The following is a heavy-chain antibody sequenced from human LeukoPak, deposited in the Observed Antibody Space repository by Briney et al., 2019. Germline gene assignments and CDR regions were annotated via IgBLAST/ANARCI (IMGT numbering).Heavy chain of an antibody. CDR3: ARGRDYGGNSLDP. CDR1: GYTFSTSG. J-gene: IGHJ5*02. D-gene: IGHD4-23*01. CDR2: MNPNSGNT. Sequence: ASVKVSCKASGYTFSTSGVSWVRQAPGQGLEWMGWMNPNSGNTGYAQKFQGRVTITRNTSISTAYMELSSLRSEDTAVYYCARGRDYGGNSLDPWGQGTLVTVSS. V-gene: IGHV1-8*03.